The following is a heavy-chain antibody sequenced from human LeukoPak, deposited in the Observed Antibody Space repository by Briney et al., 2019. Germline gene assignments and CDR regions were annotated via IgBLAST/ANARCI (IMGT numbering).Heavy chain of an antibody. CDR1: GYTFTGYY. V-gene: IGHV1-2*02. CDR2: INLNSGDT. J-gene: IGHJ4*02. CDR3: ARDSGDSGNTFWYY. Sequence: ASVKVSCKASGYTFTGYYIHWVRQAPGQGLEWMGWINLNSGDTDYAQRFQGRVTMTRDTSISTAYMGLTSLRSDDTAVYYCARDSGDSGNTFWYYWGQGTLVTVSS. D-gene: IGHD3-10*01.